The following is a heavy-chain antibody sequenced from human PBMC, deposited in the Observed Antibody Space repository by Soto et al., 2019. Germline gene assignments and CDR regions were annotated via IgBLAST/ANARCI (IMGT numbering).Heavy chain of an antibody. CDR1: GGSFSGFY. CDR3: TRMAGPWYFDL. V-gene: IGHV4-34*01. Sequence: SETLSLTCAVHGGSFSGFYWTWIRQPPGKGLEWIGEINHSGSSNYNPPLKSRVTMSLDTSRNQFSLSLNSVTAADTAVYYCTRMAGPWYFDLWGRGTLVTVSS. J-gene: IGHJ2*01. CDR2: INHSGSS.